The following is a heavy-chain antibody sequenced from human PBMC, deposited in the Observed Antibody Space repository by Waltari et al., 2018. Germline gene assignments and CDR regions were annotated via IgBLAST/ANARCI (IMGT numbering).Heavy chain of an antibody. V-gene: IGHV4-39*07. Sequence: QLQLQESGPGLVKPSQTLSLTCIVSGDSISSLTYYSGWSRHPPGEGREWIGTIYYGGNTYYTQSLKSRVTISVETSKNQFFLHLTSVTAADAAMYYCARQPRSGSLKYYFDHWGQGTLVTVSS. J-gene: IGHJ4*02. D-gene: IGHD6-13*01. CDR2: IYYGGNT. CDR3: ARQPRSGSLKYYFDH. CDR1: GDSISSLTYY.